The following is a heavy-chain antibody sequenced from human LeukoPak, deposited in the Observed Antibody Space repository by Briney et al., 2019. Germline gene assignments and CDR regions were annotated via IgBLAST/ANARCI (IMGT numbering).Heavy chain of an antibody. V-gene: IGHV3-21*06. D-gene: IGHD4-17*01. CDR1: GFTFSSYA. J-gene: IGHJ4*02. CDR3: ARGGVTTYGYEF. Sequence: GASLRLSCAASGFTFSSYAMHWVRQAPGKGLEWVSSISPSSGYIYYADSVKGRFTISRDDAKNSLCLQMNSLRAEDTAVYYCARGGVTTYGYEFWGQGAPVTVSS. CDR2: ISPSSGYI.